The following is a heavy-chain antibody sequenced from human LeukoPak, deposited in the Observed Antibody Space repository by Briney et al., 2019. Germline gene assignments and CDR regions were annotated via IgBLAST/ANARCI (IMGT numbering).Heavy chain of an antibody. J-gene: IGHJ6*02. V-gene: IGHV3-74*01. Sequence: GGSLRLSCAASGFTFSRHWMHWVRQAPGKGLVWVSRSNADGSITGYADSVKGRFTISRDNAKNTLYLQMNSLRAEDTAVSYCARGSSVTGDYTMDVWGQGTTVTVSS. CDR3: ARGSSVTGDYTMDV. CDR2: SNADGSIT. CDR1: GFTFSRHW. D-gene: IGHD3-10*01.